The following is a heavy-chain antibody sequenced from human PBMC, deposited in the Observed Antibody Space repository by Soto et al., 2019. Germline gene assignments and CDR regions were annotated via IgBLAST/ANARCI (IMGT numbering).Heavy chain of an antibody. CDR3: AKRAQISGTTAYYFDY. CDR1: GFTFSSYA. Sequence: QVQLVESGGGVVQPGRSLRLSCAASGFTFSSYAMHWVRQAPGKGLEWVAVISYDGSNKYYADSVKGRFTISRDNSKNXLYLQMNSLRAEDTAVYYCAKRAQISGTTAYYFDYWGQGTLVTVSS. V-gene: IGHV3-30-3*02. D-gene: IGHD1-1*01. J-gene: IGHJ4*02. CDR2: ISYDGSNK.